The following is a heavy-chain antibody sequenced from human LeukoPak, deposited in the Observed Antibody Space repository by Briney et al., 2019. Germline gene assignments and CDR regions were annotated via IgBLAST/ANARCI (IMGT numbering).Heavy chain of an antibody. CDR3: AAGTAADF. D-gene: IGHD6-13*01. CDR1: GFTFSTYG. Sequence: PGGSLRLSCAASGFTFSTYGMHWVRQAPGKGLEWVAVIWYDASNEYYADSVKGRFTISRDNAKSALYLQMNSLRFEDTAVYYCAAGTAADFWGQGTLVTVSS. V-gene: IGHV3-33*03. J-gene: IGHJ4*02. CDR2: IWYDASNE.